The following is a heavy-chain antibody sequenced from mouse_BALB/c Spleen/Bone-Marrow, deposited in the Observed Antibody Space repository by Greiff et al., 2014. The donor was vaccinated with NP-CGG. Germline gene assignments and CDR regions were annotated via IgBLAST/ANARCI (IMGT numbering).Heavy chain of an antibody. CDR2: INPSNGRT. CDR1: GYTFTSYW. D-gene: IGHD1-2*01. CDR3: ARYATATYWFAY. J-gene: IGHJ3*01. Sequence: QVQLQQSGAELVKPGASAKLSCKASGYTFTSYWMHWVKQRPGQGLEWIGEINPSNGRTNYNEKFKSKATLTVDKSSSTAYMQLSSLTSEDSVVYYCARYATATYWFAYWGQGTLVTVSA. V-gene: IGHV1S81*02.